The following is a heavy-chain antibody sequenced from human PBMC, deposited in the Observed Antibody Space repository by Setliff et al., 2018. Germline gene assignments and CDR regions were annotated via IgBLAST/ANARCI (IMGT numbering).Heavy chain of an antibody. V-gene: IGHV1-69*05. CDR1: GGTFSSYG. Sequence: SVKVSCKASGGTFSSYGISWVRQAPGQGLEWMGGTIPIFGTTNYAQKFQGRVTIITDESTSTAYMELSSLRSEDTAVYYCARERGDIVTTTSYYYYLDVWGKGTTVTVSS. CDR3: ARERGDIVTTTSYYYYLDV. J-gene: IGHJ6*03. D-gene: IGHD5-12*01. CDR2: TIPIFGTT.